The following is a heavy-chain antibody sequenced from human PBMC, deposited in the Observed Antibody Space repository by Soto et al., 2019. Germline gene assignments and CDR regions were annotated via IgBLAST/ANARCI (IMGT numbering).Heavy chain of an antibody. J-gene: IGHJ4*02. CDR1: GFTFSDYY. CDR2: ISSRSSTI. D-gene: IGHD2-8*01. Sequence: QVQLVESGGGLVKPGGSLRLSCAASGFTFSDYYMSWIRQAPGTWRVGVSYISSRSSTIFYADSVKGRFTISRDNVKNSLYLKMSSLRAEDTAVYYCASGPNGAFFVYWGQGILVTVSS. CDR3: ASGPNGAFFVY. V-gene: IGHV3-11*01.